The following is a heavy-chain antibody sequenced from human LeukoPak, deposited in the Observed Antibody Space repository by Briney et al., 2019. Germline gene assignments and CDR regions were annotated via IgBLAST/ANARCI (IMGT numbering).Heavy chain of an antibody. J-gene: IGHJ4*02. CDR1: GFTFSDYY. CDR2: ISSSGSTI. CDR3: ASHFYDFWSGYYGN. V-gene: IGHV3-11*01. Sequence: GGSLRLSCAASGFTFSDYYMSWIRQAPGKGLEWVSYISSSGSTIYYADSVKGRFTISRDNAKNSLYLQVNSLRAEDTAVYYCASHFYDFWSGYYGNWGQGTLVTVSS. D-gene: IGHD3-3*01.